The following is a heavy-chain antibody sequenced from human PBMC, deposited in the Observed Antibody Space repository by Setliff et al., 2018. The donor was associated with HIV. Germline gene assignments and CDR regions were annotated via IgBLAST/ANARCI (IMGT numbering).Heavy chain of an antibody. CDR1: DYSVSSGYS. V-gene: IGHV4-38-2*02. D-gene: IGHD3-9*01. CDR2: MYHRGTT. Sequence: PSETLSLTCSGSDYSVSSGYSWGWIRQPPGKGLEWIGSMYHRGTTYYNLSLKSRIILSIDTSKNQLSLKLNSVTAADTAISYCAREGSNWRPIIWGHGTLVTVSS. CDR3: AREGSNWRPII. J-gene: IGHJ4*01.